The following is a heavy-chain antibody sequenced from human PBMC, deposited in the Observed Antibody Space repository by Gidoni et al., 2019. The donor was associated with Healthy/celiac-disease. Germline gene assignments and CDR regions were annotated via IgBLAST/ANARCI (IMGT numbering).Heavy chain of an antibody. CDR1: GGSISSSSYY. D-gene: IGHD2-2*02. V-gene: IGHV4-39*01. CDR2: IYYSGST. Sequence: QLQLQESGPGLVKPSETLSLTCTVSGGSISSSSYYWGWIRQPPGTGLEWIGSIYYSGSTYYNPSLKSRVTISVDTSKNQFSLKLSSVTAADTAVYYCARSPTIVVVPAAILGGWFDPWGQGTLVTVSS. J-gene: IGHJ5*02. CDR3: ARSPTIVVVPAAILGGWFDP.